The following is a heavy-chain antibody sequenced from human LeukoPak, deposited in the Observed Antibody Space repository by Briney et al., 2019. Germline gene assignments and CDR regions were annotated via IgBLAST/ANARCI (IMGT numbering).Heavy chain of an antibody. CDR3: ARGGVVYPDSFDI. V-gene: IGHV3-66*01. CDR1: GFTVSSSY. Sequence: PGGSLGLSCAASGFTVSSSYMNWVRQAPGKGLEWVSLIFSGGGTYYADSVKGRFTISRDNSKNTLFLQMNSLRAEDTAVYYCARGGVVYPDSFDIWGRGTMVTVSS. CDR2: IFSGGGT. J-gene: IGHJ3*02. D-gene: IGHD2-15*01.